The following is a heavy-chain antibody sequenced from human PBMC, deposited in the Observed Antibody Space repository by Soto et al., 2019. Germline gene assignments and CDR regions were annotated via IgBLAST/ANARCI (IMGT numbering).Heavy chain of an antibody. J-gene: IGHJ5*02. V-gene: IGHV3-21*01. CDR3: ARDRGMSSLAPFDP. Sequence: GGSLRLSCAASGFTFSSYSMNWVRQAPGKGLEWVSSISSSRSYIYYADSVKGRFTITRDNAKNSLYLQMNSLRAEDTAVYYCARDRGMSSLAPFDPWGQGTLVTVSS. D-gene: IGHD6-13*01. CDR1: GFTFSSYS. CDR2: ISSSRSYI.